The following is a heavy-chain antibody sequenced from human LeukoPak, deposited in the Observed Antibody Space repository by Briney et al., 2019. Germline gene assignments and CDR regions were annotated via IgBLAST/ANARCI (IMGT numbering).Heavy chain of an antibody. Sequence: SETLSLTCAVYGGSFSGYYWSWIRQPPGKGLEWIGEINHSGSTNYNPSLKSRVTISVDTSKNQFSLKLSSVTAADTAVYYCARGGPPRYDFWSGYYREGYYYYYMDVWGEGTTVTVSS. D-gene: IGHD3-3*01. CDR3: ARGGPPRYDFWSGYYREGYYYYYMDV. V-gene: IGHV4-34*01. CDR1: GGSFSGYY. J-gene: IGHJ6*03. CDR2: INHSGST.